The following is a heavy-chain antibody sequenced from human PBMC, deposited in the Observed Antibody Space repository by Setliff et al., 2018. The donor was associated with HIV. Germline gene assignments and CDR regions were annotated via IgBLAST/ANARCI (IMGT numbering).Heavy chain of an antibody. Sequence: GGSLRLSCAASGFTFSTSGMNWVRQAPGKGLEWVSSISSRGGSAYYADSVRGRFTISRDNANNLLYLQMNSLRAEDTAVYYCARDQEHIIVVSATGNMPGYLHYYYMDVWGKGSTVTVSS. CDR2: ISSRGGSA. J-gene: IGHJ6*03. CDR3: ARDQEHIIVVSATGNMPGYLHYYYMDV. D-gene: IGHD2-2*01. CDR1: GFTFSTSG. V-gene: IGHV3-21*01.